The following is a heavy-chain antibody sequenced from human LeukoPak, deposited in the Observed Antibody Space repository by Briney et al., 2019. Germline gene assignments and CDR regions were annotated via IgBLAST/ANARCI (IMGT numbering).Heavy chain of an antibody. CDR1: GYTFSSYG. D-gene: IGHD3-10*01. V-gene: IGHV1-18*01. J-gene: IGHJ4*02. CDR2: ISAYNSNT. CDR3: ARGHATEYFYGSGSPHFDY. Sequence: ASVKVSFKASGYTFSSYGINWVRQAPGQGLEWMGWISAYNSNTNYAQNLQGRVTMTTDTSTSTAYMELRSLRSDDTAVYYCARGHATEYFYGSGSPHFDYWGQGTLVTVSS.